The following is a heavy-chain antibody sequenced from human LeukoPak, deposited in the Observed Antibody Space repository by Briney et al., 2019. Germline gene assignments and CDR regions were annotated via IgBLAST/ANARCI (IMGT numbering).Heavy chain of an antibody. CDR2: IDHSGRT. V-gene: IGHV4-4*02. CDR1: GGSLSNDNW. CDR3: ARTRYGPFDY. J-gene: IGHJ4*02. Sequence: SETLSLTCAVSGGSLSNDNWWSWVRQPPGKGLEWIGEIDHSGRTNYNPSLKSRVTISVDKSKNQISLKLSSVTAADTAVYYCARTRYGPFDYWGQGTLVTVSS. D-gene: IGHD5-18*01.